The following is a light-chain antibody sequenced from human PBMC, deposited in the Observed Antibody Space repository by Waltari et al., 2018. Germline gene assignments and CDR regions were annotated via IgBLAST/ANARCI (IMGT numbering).Light chain of an antibody. CDR3: QSYDHNNVL. CDR2: EDN. Sequence: NFMLTQPHSVSESLGKTVTISCTGRGANIANNHVQWYQQPPGSAPTTVIYEDNRRPSVVPDRFSGSIDSSSSSASLTISGLKTEDEADYYCQSYDHNNVLFGGGTKLTVL. V-gene: IGLV6-57*02. J-gene: IGLJ2*01. CDR1: GANIANNH.